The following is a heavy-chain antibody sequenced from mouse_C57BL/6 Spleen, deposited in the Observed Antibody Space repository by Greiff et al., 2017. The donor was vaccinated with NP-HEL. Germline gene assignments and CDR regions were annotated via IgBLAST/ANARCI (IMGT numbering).Heavy chain of an antibody. J-gene: IGHJ2*01. CDR2: IHPNSGST. CDR1: GYTFTSYW. Sequence: QVQLQQPGAELVKPGASVKLSCKASGYTFTSYWMHWVKQRPGQGLEWIGMIHPNSGSTNYNEKFKSKATLTVDKSSSTAYMQLSSLTSEDSAVYYCARCYYGSSPHFDYWGQGTTLTVSS. V-gene: IGHV1-64*01. D-gene: IGHD1-1*01. CDR3: ARCYYGSSPHFDY.